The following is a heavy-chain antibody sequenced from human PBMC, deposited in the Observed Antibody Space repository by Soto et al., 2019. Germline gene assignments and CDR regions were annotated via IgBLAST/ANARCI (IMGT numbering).Heavy chain of an antibody. Sequence: SVEVSCKASGGTFSSYAISWVRQAPGQRLKWIRGIIPIFGTANYAQKFQGRVTITADESTSTAYMELCSLRSEDTAVYYCARTKIPGEGEFYYYYYGMDVWGQGTTVTVSS. J-gene: IGHJ6*02. V-gene: IGHV1-69*13. CDR3: ARTKIPGEGEFYYYYYGMDV. D-gene: IGHD3-16*01. CDR1: GGTFSSYA. CDR2: IIPIFGTA.